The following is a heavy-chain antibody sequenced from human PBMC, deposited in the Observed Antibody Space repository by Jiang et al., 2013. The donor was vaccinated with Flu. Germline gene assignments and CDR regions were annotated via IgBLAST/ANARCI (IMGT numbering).Heavy chain of an antibody. Sequence: VKPSETLSLTCTVSGGSISSYYWSWIRQPPGKGLEWIGYIYYSGSTNYNPSLKSRVTISLNTSENQFSLRLSSVTAADTAVYYCAKHASGGSRKPFDYWGQGILVTVSS. CDR1: GGSISSYY. J-gene: IGHJ4*02. D-gene: IGHD2-15*01. CDR3: AKHASGGSRKPFDY. V-gene: IGHV4-59*08. CDR2: IYYSGST.